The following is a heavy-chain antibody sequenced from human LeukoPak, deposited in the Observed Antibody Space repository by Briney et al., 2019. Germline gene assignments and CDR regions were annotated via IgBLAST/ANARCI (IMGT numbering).Heavy chain of an antibody. CDR2: VSYDGSNK. Sequence: GGSLRLSCAASGFTFSSYAMHWVRQAPGKGLEWVAVVSYDGSNKYYADSVKGRFTISRDNSKNTLYLQMNSLRAGDTAVYYCARGFLSSGGYDLTNYYYYMDVWGKGTTVTVSS. J-gene: IGHJ6*03. CDR1: GFTFSSYA. CDR3: ARGFLSSGGYDLTNYYYYMDV. D-gene: IGHD5-12*01. V-gene: IGHV3-30-3*01.